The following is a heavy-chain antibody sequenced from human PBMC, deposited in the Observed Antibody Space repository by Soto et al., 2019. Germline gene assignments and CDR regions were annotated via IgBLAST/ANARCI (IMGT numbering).Heavy chain of an antibody. J-gene: IGHJ5*02. CDR1: GFTFSSYG. V-gene: IGHV3-33*01. CDR2: IWYDGSNK. D-gene: IGHD2-15*01. CDR3: ARDPECSGGSCYSVNWREP. Sequence: QVQLVESGGGVVQPGRSLRLSCAASGFTFSSYGMHWVRQAPGKGLEWVAVIWYDGSNKYYADSVKGRFTISRDNSKNTLYLHMNSLRAEDTAVYYCARDPECSGGSCYSVNWREPWGQGTLVTVSS.